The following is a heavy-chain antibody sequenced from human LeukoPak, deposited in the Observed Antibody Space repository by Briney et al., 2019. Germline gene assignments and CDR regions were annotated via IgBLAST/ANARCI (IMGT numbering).Heavy chain of an antibody. CDR2: INGDGRNT. V-gene: IGHV3-74*01. Sequence: GGSLRLSCAASGFTFRSYWMHWVRQTPGKALVWVSRINGDGRNTTYADSVKGRFTTSRDTAKNTLYLQMISLRADDTAVYYCARGSGRYSSDAFDIWGQGTMVTVSS. J-gene: IGHJ3*02. CDR1: GFTFRSYW. D-gene: IGHD3-10*01. CDR3: ARGSGRYSSDAFDI.